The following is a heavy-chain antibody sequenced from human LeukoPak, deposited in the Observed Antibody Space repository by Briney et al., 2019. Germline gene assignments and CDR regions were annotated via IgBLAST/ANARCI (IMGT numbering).Heavy chain of an antibody. CDR3: ARELSITGTTSWFDP. D-gene: IGHD1-7*01. Sequence: ASVKVSCKASGYTFTGYYMHWVRQAPGQGLEWMGWINPNSGGTNYAQEFQGRVTMTRDTSISTAYMELSRLRSDDTAVYYCARELSITGTTSWFDPWGQGTLVTVSS. CDR1: GYTFTGYY. CDR2: INPNSGGT. V-gene: IGHV1-2*02. J-gene: IGHJ5*02.